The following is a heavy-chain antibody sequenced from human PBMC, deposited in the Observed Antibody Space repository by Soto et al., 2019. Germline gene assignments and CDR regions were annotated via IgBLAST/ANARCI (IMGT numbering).Heavy chain of an antibody. CDR1: GFTFSSYG. Sequence: PGESLRLSCAASGFTFSSYGMHWVRQAPGKGLEWMGIISSGGGDKYYADSVKGRFTISRDNSKNTLYLQMNSLRAEDTAVYYCAKGLNPLESKSPYYYGSGSYYSPLGYWGQGTLVTVSS. V-gene: IGHV3-30*18. CDR3: AKGLNPLESKSPYYYGSGSYYSPLGY. D-gene: IGHD3-10*01. J-gene: IGHJ4*02. CDR2: ISSGGGDK.